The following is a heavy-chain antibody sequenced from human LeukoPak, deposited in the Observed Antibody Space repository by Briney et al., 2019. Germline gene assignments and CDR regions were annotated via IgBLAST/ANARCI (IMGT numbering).Heavy chain of an antibody. V-gene: IGHV3-11*04. Sequence: GGSLRLSCAVSGFTFSDYYMSWIRQAPGKGLEWVSYISSSGSTIYYGDSVKGRFTISRDNAKNSLYLQMNSLRAEDTAVYYCASGYDFWTGYYTYYFDYWGQGTLVTVSS. CDR2: ISSSGSTI. J-gene: IGHJ4*02. D-gene: IGHD3-3*01. CDR3: ASGYDFWTGYYTYYFDY. CDR1: GFTFSDYY.